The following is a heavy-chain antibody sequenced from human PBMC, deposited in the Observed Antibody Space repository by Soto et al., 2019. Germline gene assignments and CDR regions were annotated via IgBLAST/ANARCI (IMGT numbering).Heavy chain of an antibody. V-gene: IGHV4-59*08. Sequence: SETLSLTCTVSGGSISRFYWSWIRQPPGKGLEWIGYIYYSGSTNYNPSLKSRVTISVDTSKNQFSLKLSSVTAADTAVYYCARQVTTGPYYYYYYMDVWGKGTTVTVSS. J-gene: IGHJ6*03. CDR3: ARQVTTGPYYYYYYMDV. CDR2: IYYSGST. CDR1: GGSISRFY. D-gene: IGHD4-4*01.